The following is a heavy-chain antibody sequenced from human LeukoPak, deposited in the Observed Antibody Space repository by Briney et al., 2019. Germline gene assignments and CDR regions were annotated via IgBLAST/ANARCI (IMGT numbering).Heavy chain of an antibody. Sequence: GGSLRLSCAASGFTFSSYGMHWVRQAPGKGLEWVAVISYDGSNKYYADSVKGRFTISRDNSKNTLYLQMNSLRAEDTAVYYCAKDQQQLVRLYYYYYYGMDVWGQGTTVTVSS. CDR1: GFTFSSYG. D-gene: IGHD6-13*01. J-gene: IGHJ6*02. CDR3: AKDQQQLVRLYYYYYYGMDV. CDR2: ISYDGSNK. V-gene: IGHV3-30*18.